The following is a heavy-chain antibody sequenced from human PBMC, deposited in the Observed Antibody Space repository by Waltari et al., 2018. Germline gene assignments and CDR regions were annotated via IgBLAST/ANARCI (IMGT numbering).Heavy chain of an antibody. D-gene: IGHD3-22*01. Sequence: EVQLVESGGGLVQPGGSLRLSCAASGFTLRSYWMIWVRQAPGKGLVWVGNIKKDGVEESYVDSVRGRFTISRYNAKNSLFLQMNSLRPEDTAVYYCARDQWFAFDIWGQGTMVTVSS. CDR3: ARDQWFAFDI. CDR2: IKKDGVEE. CDR1: GFTLRSYW. J-gene: IGHJ3*02. V-gene: IGHV3-7*01.